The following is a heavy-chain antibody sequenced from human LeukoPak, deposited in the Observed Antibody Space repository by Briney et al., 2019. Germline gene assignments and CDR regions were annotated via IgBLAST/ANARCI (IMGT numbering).Heavy chain of an antibody. D-gene: IGHD1-26*01. CDR3: ARASGSYDY. CDR2: IWNDGSNK. Sequence: GGSLRLSCAASGFTFSIYGMHWGREAPGKGLEWVAVIWNDGSNKYYADSGKCRFTISRDNSQKTMYLEMNSLRGEDTAVYYCARASGSYDYWGRGTMVTVSS. V-gene: IGHV3-33*01. CDR1: GFTFSIYG. J-gene: IGHJ4*02.